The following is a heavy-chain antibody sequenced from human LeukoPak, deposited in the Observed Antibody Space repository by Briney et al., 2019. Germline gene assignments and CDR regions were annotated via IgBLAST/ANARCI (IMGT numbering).Heavy chain of an antibody. CDR2: INQDGSEK. V-gene: IGHV3-7*01. Sequence: GGSLRLSCAASGFTFSSYWMSWVRQAPGRGLEWVANINQDGSEKYYVDSVKGRFTISRDNAKNSLYLQMNSLRAEDTAVYYCARNPPAHYSGSFPSYFDYWGQGTLVTVSS. D-gene: IGHD1-26*01. J-gene: IGHJ4*02. CDR1: GFTFSSYW. CDR3: ARNPPAHYSGSFPSYFDY.